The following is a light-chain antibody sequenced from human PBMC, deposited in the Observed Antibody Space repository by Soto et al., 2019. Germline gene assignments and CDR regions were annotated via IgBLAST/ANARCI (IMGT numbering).Light chain of an antibody. CDR1: QSISSY. CDR3: QQSYSTPSHT. V-gene: IGKV1-39*01. J-gene: IGKJ4*01. CDR2: AAS. Sequence: DIPMTQSPSSLSASVGDRVTITCRASQSISSYLNWYQQKPGKAPKLLIYAASSLQSGVPSRFSRSRSGTDFTLTISSLQPEDFATYYCQQSYSTPSHTFGGGTKVEIK.